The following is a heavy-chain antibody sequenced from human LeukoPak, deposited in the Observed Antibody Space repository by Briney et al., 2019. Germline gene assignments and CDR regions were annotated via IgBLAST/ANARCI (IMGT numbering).Heavy chain of an antibody. CDR2: ISGSGGST. CDR1: GFTFSSYA. Sequence: GGSLRLSCAASGFTFSSYAMSWVRQAPGKGLEWVSAISGSGGSTYYADSVKGRFTISGDNSKNTLYLQMNSLRAEDTAVYYCAKDLTAAAGTDYFDYWGQGTLVTVSS. J-gene: IGHJ4*02. V-gene: IGHV3-23*01. D-gene: IGHD6-13*01. CDR3: AKDLTAAAGTDYFDY.